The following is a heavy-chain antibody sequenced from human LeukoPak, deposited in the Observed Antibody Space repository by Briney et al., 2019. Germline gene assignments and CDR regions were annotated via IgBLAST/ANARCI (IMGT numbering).Heavy chain of an antibody. Sequence: GGSLRLSCAASGFTFSYFWMSWVRQAPGKGLEWVANINLDGTERHYVDSVKGRFTISRDNAKKSLYLQMNSLRDEDTAVYYCARDNVGATPFDYWGREPWSPSPQ. CDR3: ARDNVGATPFDY. J-gene: IGHJ4*02. V-gene: IGHV3-7*05. D-gene: IGHD1-26*01. CDR1: GFTFSYFW. CDR2: INLDGTER.